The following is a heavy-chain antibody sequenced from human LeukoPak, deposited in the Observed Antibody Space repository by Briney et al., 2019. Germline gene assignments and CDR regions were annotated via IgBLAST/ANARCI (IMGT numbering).Heavy chain of an antibody. Sequence: SVKVSCKASGGTFSSYAISWVRQAPGQGLEWMGRIIPILGIANYAQKFQGRVTITADKSTSTACMELSSLRSEDTAVYHCASPSAVVDYYYGMDVWGQGTTVTVSS. CDR3: ASPSAVVDYYYGMDV. J-gene: IGHJ6*02. CDR2: IIPILGIA. CDR1: GGTFSSYA. V-gene: IGHV1-69*04. D-gene: IGHD6-19*01.